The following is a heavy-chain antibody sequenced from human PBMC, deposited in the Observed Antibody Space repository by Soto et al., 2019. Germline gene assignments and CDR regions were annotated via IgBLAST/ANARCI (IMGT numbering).Heavy chain of an antibody. Sequence: SETLSLTCTVSGGSITYYYWIWSRQPPGKALEWIGYGYHSVSIHYNPSLKTRVTISVDTSENQFSLRLSSVTAADTAVYYCARAFAGFGAYWYFDLWGRGTLVTVSS. CDR1: GGSITYYY. J-gene: IGHJ2*01. CDR2: GYHSVSI. V-gene: IGHV4-59*01. D-gene: IGHD3-16*01. CDR3: ARAFAGFGAYWYFDL.